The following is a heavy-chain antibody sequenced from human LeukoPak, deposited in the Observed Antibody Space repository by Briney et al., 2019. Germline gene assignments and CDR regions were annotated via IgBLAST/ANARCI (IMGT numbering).Heavy chain of an antibody. J-gene: IGHJ5*02. CDR3: ARCPDSSSWYVT. V-gene: IGHV4-59*01. D-gene: IGHD6-13*01. Sequence: SETLSLTCTVSGGSISSYYWSWIRQPPGKGLEWIGYIYYSGSTNYNPSLKSRVTISVDTSKNQFSLKLNSVTAADTAVYYCARCPDSSSWYVTWGQGTLVTVSS. CDR1: GGSISSYY. CDR2: IYYSGST.